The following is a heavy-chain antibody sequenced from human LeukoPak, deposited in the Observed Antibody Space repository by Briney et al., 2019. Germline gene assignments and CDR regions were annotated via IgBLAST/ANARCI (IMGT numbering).Heavy chain of an antibody. V-gene: IGHV4-38-2*01. J-gene: IGHJ4*02. CDR2: IYHSRST. D-gene: IGHD5-18*01. CDR3: ARSRGYSYGQTPHY. CDR1: GYSISSGYY. Sequence: PSETLSLTCAVSGYSISSGYYWGWIRQPPGKGLEWIGSIYHSRSTYYNPSLKSRVTISVDTSKNQFSLKLSSVTAADTAVYYCARSRGYSYGQTPHYWGQGTLVTVSS.